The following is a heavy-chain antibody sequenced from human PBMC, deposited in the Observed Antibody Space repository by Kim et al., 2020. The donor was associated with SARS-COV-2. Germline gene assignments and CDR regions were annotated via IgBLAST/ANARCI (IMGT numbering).Heavy chain of an antibody. Sequence: SETLSLTCTVSGGSISSSSYYWGWIRQPPGKGLDWIGSIDYSGSTYYNPSLKSRVTISVDTSKNQFSLKLSSVTAADTAVYYCARRGIAARLVSVYYYGMDVWGQGTTVTVSS. CDR3: ARRGIAARLVSVYYYGMDV. J-gene: IGHJ6*02. V-gene: IGHV4-39*01. CDR2: IDYSGST. D-gene: IGHD6-6*01. CDR1: GGSISSSSYY.